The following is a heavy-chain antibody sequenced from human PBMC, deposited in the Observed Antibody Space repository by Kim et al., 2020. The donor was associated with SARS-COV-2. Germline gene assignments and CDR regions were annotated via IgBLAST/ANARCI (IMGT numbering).Heavy chain of an antibody. CDR2: TIPMFGTA. V-gene: IGHV1-69*13. D-gene: IGHD3-9*01. CDR1: GGSFSNYA. J-gene: IGHJ3*02. CDR3: ARVPEGLTGSNAFEI. Sequence: SVKVSCKAYGGSFSNYAIYWVRQAPGQGLDYMGGTIPMFGTANYGQNFQGRVTITADESTSTVYMEVRSLGSEDTALYFCARVPEGLTGSNAFEIWGQGTMVIVSS.